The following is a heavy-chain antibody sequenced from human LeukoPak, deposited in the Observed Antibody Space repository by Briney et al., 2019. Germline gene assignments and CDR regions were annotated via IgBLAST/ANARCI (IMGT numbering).Heavy chain of an antibody. CDR2: MSYDGSNK. CDR3: ARTLDYDILTGYYTDMYYFDY. Sequence: GGSLRLSCAASGFTFSSYAMHWVRQAPGKGLEWVAVMSYDGSNKYYADSVKGRFTISRDNSKNTLYLQMNSLRAEDTAVYYCARTLDYDILTGYYTDMYYFDYWGQGTLVTVSS. J-gene: IGHJ4*02. D-gene: IGHD3-9*01. CDR1: GFTFSSYA. V-gene: IGHV3-30*04.